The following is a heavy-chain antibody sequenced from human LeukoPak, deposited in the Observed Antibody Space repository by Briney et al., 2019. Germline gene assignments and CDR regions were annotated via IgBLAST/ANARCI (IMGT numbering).Heavy chain of an antibody. D-gene: IGHD4/OR15-4a*01. CDR2: ISSSGGTI. CDR1: GFSLSSYH. Sequence: PGGSLRLSCAASGFSLSSYHMNWVRQAPGKGLEGVSYISSSGGTIYYADSVKGRFTISRDNAKNSLFLQMNSLRAEDTAMYYCVRDGARGYDMDVWGQGTTVTVSS. J-gene: IGHJ6*02. V-gene: IGHV3-48*03. CDR3: VRDGARGYDMDV.